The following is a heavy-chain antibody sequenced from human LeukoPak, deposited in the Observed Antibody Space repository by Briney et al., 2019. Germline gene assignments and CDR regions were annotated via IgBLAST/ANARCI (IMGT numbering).Heavy chain of an antibody. CDR1: GGTFHNYT. V-gene: IGHV1-69*06. Sequence: ASVKVSRKPSGGTFHNYTISGVRQAPGQGLEWMGGIIPIFGTANYAQKFQGRVTITADKSTSTVYMDLSSLRSEDTAVYSCARTDCGGDCYSSRGWFDPWGQGTLVTVSS. D-gene: IGHD2-21*02. J-gene: IGHJ5*02. CDR2: IIPIFGTA. CDR3: ARTDCGGDCYSSRGWFDP.